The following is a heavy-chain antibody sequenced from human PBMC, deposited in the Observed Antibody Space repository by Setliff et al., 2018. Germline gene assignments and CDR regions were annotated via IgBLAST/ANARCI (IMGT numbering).Heavy chain of an antibody. CDR3: ARKGISALSGAFDM. CDR2: INHSGST. V-gene: IGHV4-34*01. Sequence: SETLSLTCAVYGGSFSGYYWSWIRQPPGKGLEWIGEINHSGSTNYNPSLKSRVTISVDTSKNQFSLRVSSVTATDTAVYYCARKGISALSGAFDMWGQGTMVTVSS. CDR1: GGSFSGYY. D-gene: IGHD1-26*01. J-gene: IGHJ3*02.